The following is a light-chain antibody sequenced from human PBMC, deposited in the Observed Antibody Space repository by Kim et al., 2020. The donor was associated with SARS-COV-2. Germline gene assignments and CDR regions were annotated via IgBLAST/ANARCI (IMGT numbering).Light chain of an antibody. CDR1: SSNIGAGYD. V-gene: IGLV1-40*01. CDR3: QSYDSSLSVV. Sequence: GRRVTIPCTGSSSNIGAGYDVHWYQQLPGTAPKLLIYGNSNRPSGVPDRFSGSKSGTSASLAITGLQAEDEADYYCQSYDSSLSVVFGGGTQLTVL. J-gene: IGLJ2*01. CDR2: GNS.